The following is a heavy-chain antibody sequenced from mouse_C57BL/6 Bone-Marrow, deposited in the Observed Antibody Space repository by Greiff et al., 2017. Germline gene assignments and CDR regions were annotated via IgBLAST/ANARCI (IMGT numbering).Heavy chain of an antibody. V-gene: IGHV5-16*01. CDR3: ARGGGPAWFAY. Sequence: EVMLVESEGGLVQPGSSMKLSCTASGFTFSDYYMAWVRQVPEKGLEWVANINYDGSSTYYLDSLKSRFIISRDNAKNILYLQMSSLKSEDTATYYCARGGGPAWFAYWGQGTLVTVSA. CDR2: INYDGSST. J-gene: IGHJ3*01. D-gene: IGHD1-1*02. CDR1: GFTFSDYY.